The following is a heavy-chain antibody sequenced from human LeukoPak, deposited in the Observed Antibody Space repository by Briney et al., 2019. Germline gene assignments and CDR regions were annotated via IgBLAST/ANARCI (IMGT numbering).Heavy chain of an antibody. CDR1: GGSISSGGYS. V-gene: IGHV4-30-2*01. CDR2: IYHSGTP. D-gene: IGHD1-26*01. CDR3: ARGVGATHFDY. J-gene: IGHJ4*02. Sequence: SETLSLTCAVSGGSISSGGYSWSWIRQPPGKGLEWTGYIYHSGTPNHNPSLKSRVTFSVDTSKNQFSLKLTSVTAADTAVYYCARGVGATHFDYWGQGILVTVSS.